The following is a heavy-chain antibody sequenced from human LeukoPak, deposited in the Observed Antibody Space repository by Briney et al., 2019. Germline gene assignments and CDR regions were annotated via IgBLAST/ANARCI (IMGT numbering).Heavy chain of an antibody. Sequence: ASVKVSCKASGDTLSSYAISWVRQAPGQGLEWMGWINPNSGGTNYAQKFQGRVTMTRDTSTSTVYMELSSLRSEDTAVYYCAREPVITMVRGVMDYWGQGTLVTVSS. CDR2: INPNSGGT. J-gene: IGHJ4*02. CDR3: AREPVITMVRGVMDY. CDR1: GDTLSSYA. V-gene: IGHV1-8*02. D-gene: IGHD3-10*01.